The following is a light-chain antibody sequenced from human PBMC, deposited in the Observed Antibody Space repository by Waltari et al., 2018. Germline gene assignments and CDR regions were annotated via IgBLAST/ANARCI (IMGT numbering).Light chain of an antibody. CDR3: QQSQGVPFT. V-gene: IGKV1-12*01. CDR2: ASS. CDR1: QGISSW. Sequence: DIQMTQSPSSVSASVGDRVTITCRASQGISSWLAWYQQKPGKAPKLLIYASSTLQSGVPSRFTGSGSGTHFTLTISSLQPEDIATYSCQQSQGVPFTFGQGTKVDIK. J-gene: IGKJ2*01.